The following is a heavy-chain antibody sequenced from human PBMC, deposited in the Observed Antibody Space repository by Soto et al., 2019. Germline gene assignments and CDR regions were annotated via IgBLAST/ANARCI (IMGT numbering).Heavy chain of an antibody. V-gene: IGHV3-48*02. CDR2: ISSSSSTI. J-gene: IGHJ6*04. D-gene: IGHD4-4*01. CDR1: GFTFSSYS. CDR3: ARDRIAYSNYHHGMEV. Sequence: GGSLRLSCAVSGFTFSSYSMNWVRQAPGKGLEWVSYISSSSSTIYYADSVKGRFTISRDNAKNSLYLQMNSLRDEDTAVYYCARDRIAYSNYHHGMEVRGKGNKITVS.